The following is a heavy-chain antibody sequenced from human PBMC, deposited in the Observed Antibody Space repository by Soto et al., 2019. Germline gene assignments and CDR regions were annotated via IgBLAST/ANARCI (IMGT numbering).Heavy chain of an antibody. CDR2: ISYDGSNK. J-gene: IGHJ4*02. Sequence: GGSLRLSCAASGFTFSSYAMHWVRQAPGKGLEWVAVISYDGSNKYYADSVKGRFTISRDNSKNTLYLQMNSLRAEDTAVYYCARDESGYGSALDYWGQGTLVTVSS. D-gene: IGHD5-12*01. V-gene: IGHV3-30-3*01. CDR1: GFTFSSYA. CDR3: ARDESGYGSALDY.